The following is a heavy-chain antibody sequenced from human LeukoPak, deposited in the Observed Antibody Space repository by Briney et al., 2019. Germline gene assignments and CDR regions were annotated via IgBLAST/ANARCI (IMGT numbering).Heavy chain of an antibody. CDR1: GFIFSSYA. J-gene: IGHJ3*02. V-gene: IGHV3-53*04. CDR3: ARYCSGGSCYYAFDI. CDR2: IYSGGST. D-gene: IGHD2-15*01. Sequence: PGGSLRLSCAASGFIFSSYAMSWVRQAPGKGLEWVSVIYSGGSTYYADSVKGRFTISRHNSKNTLYLQMNSLRAEDTAVYYCARYCSGGSCYYAFDIWGQGTMVTVSS.